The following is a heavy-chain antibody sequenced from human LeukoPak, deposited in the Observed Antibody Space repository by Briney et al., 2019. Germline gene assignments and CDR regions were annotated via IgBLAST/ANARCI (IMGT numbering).Heavy chain of an antibody. CDR2: IYTSGSS. Sequence: SETLSLTCTVSGGSISSGSYYWSWIRQPAGKGLEWIGRIYTSGSSNYNPSLNSRVTISLDTSKNQFSLRLSSVTAADTAVYYCAREGGGFWSGYPFDYWGQGTLVTVSS. D-gene: IGHD3-3*01. CDR3: AREGGGFWSGYPFDY. CDR1: GGSISSGSYY. V-gene: IGHV4-61*02. J-gene: IGHJ4*02.